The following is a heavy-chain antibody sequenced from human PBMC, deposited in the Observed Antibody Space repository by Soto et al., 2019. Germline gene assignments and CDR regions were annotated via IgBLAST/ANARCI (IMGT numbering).Heavy chain of an antibody. CDR2: IYHSGST. Sequence: QLQLQESGSGLVKPSQTLSLTCAVSGGSISSGGYSWSWIRQPPGKGLEWIGYIYHSGSTYYNPSLKSRVTISVDRSKNQFSLKLSFVTAADTAVYYCARAGGLGAVAVDCWGQGTLVTVSS. J-gene: IGHJ4*02. D-gene: IGHD6-19*01. V-gene: IGHV4-30-2*01. CDR1: GGSISSGGYS. CDR3: ARAGGLGAVAVDC.